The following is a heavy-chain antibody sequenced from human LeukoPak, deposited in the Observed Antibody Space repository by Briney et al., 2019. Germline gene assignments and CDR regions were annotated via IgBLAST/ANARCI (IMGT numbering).Heavy chain of an antibody. D-gene: IGHD6-19*01. V-gene: IGHV1-18*01. CDR3: ARSIAVAGIIQYYFDY. Sequence: ASVKVSCKASGYTFTSYGISWVRQAPGQGLEWMGWISAYNGNTNYAQKFQGRVTITADESTSTAYMELSSLRSEDTAVYYCARSIAVAGIIQYYFDYWGQGTLVTVSS. CDR1: GYTFTSYG. CDR2: ISAYNGNT. J-gene: IGHJ4*02.